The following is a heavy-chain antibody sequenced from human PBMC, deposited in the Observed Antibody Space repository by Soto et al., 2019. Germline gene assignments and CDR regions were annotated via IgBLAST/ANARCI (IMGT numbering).Heavy chain of an antibody. J-gene: IGHJ6*02. Sequence: ASVKVSCKASGYTFTSYAMHWVRQAPGQRLEWMGWINAGNGNTKYSQKFQGRVTITRDTSASTAYMELSSLRSEDTAVYYCARGLTGTTLAYGMDVWGQGTTLTVSS. V-gene: IGHV1-3*01. D-gene: IGHD1-7*01. CDR2: INAGNGNT. CDR3: ARGLTGTTLAYGMDV. CDR1: GYTFTSYA.